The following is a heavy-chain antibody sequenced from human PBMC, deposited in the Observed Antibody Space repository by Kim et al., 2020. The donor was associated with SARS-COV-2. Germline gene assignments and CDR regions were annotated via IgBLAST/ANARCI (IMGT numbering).Heavy chain of an antibody. J-gene: IGHJ6*02. V-gene: IGHV3-7*01. CDR2: IKQHGSEK. CDR3: ARDPCSGGSCYQSYYYYYYGMDV. D-gene: IGHD2-15*01. CDR1: GFTFSSYW. Sequence: GGSLRLSCAASGFTFSSYWMSWVRQAPGKGLEWVANIKQHGSEKYYVDSVKGRFTISRDNAKNSLYLQMNSLRAEDTAVYYCARDPCSGGSCYQSYYYYYYGMDVWGQGTTVTVSS.